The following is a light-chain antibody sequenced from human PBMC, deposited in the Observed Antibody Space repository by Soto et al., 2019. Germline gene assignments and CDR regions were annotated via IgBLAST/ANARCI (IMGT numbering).Light chain of an antibody. CDR1: NIGRKS. V-gene: IGLV3-21*02. CDR2: DDS. Sequence: SYELTQPPSVSVAPGQTARITCGGNNIGRKSVHWYQQKPGQAPVLVVYDDSDRPSGIPERFSGSNSGNTATLTIRRVEAGDEADYYCQVWDSSSALVVFGGGTKVTVL. J-gene: IGLJ2*01. CDR3: QVWDSSSALVV.